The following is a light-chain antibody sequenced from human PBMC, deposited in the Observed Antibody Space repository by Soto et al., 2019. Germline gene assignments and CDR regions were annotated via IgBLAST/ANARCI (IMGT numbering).Light chain of an antibody. V-gene: IGKV3-20*01. CDR3: QQYSRSPLT. J-gene: IGKJ4*01. Sequence: DIVLTQSPGTLSLSPGERATLSCGASQSVNSNYLAWYQQKPGQAPRLLIHGASSRATGIPDRFSGSGSGTDFTLTISRLEPEDFVMYYCQQYSRSPLTFGGGTKVEI. CDR1: QSVNSNY. CDR2: GAS.